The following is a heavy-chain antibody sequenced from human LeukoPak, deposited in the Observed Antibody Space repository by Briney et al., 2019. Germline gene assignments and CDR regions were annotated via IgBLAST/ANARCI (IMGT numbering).Heavy chain of an antibody. D-gene: IGHD3-16*01. CDR2: ISYDGSNK. CDR3: ARDPYFTFGGREGFDY. V-gene: IGHV3-30-3*01. J-gene: IGHJ4*02. Sequence: GGSLRLSCAASGFTFSSYAMHWVRQAPGKGLEWVAVISYDGSNKYYADSVKGRFTISRDNSKNSLYLQMNSLRAEDTAVYYCARDPYFTFGGREGFDYWGQGTLVTVSS. CDR1: GFTFSSYA.